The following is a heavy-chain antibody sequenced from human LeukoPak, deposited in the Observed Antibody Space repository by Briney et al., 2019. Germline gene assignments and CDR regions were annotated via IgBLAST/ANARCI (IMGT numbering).Heavy chain of an antibody. CDR2: IIPIFGTA. Sequence: ASVKVSCKASGGTFSSYAISWVRQAPGHGREWMGGIIPIFGTANYAQKFQGRVTITADESTSSAYMELSSLRSEDTAVYYCATSPAIQIDYWGQGTLVTVSS. CDR1: GGTFSSYA. V-gene: IGHV1-69*01. J-gene: IGHJ4*02. D-gene: IGHD2-2*01. CDR3: ATSPAIQIDY.